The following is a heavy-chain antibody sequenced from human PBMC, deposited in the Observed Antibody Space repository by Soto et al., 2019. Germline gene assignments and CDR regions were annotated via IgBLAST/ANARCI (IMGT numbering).Heavy chain of an antibody. D-gene: IGHD6-25*01. Sequence: QVQLVESGGGVVQPGRSLRLSCAASGFTFSSYGMHWVRQAPGKGLEWVAVISHDGSNKWYVDSVKGRFTISRDKSKNTLYLQMDSLRDEDTAVYYCAKNRLANSPYYYYSYGMDVWGRGTTVTVSS. J-gene: IGHJ6*02. V-gene: IGHV3-30*18. CDR1: GFTFSSYG. CDR3: AKNRLANSPYYYYSYGMDV. CDR2: ISHDGSNK.